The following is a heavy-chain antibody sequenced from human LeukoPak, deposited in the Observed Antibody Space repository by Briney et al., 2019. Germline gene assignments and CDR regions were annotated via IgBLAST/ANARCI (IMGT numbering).Heavy chain of an antibody. Sequence: GALRLSCAASGFTLTRNHMNWVRQAPGKGLEWVSSISSSSSYIHYADSVKGRFTISRDNAKNSLYLQMNSLRAEDTAVYYCARGAYCTNGVCYTFDWFDPWGQGTLVTVSS. V-gene: IGHV3-21*01. CDR3: ARGAYCTNGVCYTFDWFDP. CDR2: ISSSSSYI. CDR1: GFTLTRNH. D-gene: IGHD2-8*01. J-gene: IGHJ5*02.